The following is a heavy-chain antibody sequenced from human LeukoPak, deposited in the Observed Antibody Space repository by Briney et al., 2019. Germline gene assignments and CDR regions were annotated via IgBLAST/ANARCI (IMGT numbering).Heavy chain of an antibody. CDR3: ARSEGHCSDGACYAQKVIDH. CDR1: GYIFSDYW. D-gene: IGHD2-15*01. Sequence: AGESLKISCTGPGYIFSDYWIGWVRQMPGKGLEWMGIIYPGDFDTRYSPSFQGQVTISVDKSINTAYLQWRSLEASDTAMYYCARSEGHCSDGACYAQKVIDHWGQGTLVTVSS. CDR2: IYPGDFDT. J-gene: IGHJ4*02. V-gene: IGHV5-51*01.